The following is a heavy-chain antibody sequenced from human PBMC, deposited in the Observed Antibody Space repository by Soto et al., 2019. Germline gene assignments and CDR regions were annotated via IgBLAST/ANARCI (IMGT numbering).Heavy chain of an antibody. D-gene: IGHD4-17*01. V-gene: IGHV4-59*08. Sequence: ASETLSLTCTVSGGSISSYYWSWIRQPPGKGLEWIGYIYYSGSTNYNPSLKSRVTISVDTSKNQFSLKLSSVTAADTAVYYCARNHDYGDSYATDYWGQGTLVTVSS. J-gene: IGHJ4*02. CDR2: IYYSGST. CDR3: ARNHDYGDSYATDY. CDR1: GGSISSYY.